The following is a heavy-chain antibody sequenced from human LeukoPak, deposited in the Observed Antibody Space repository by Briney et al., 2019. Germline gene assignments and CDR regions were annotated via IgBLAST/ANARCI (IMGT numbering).Heavy chain of an antibody. V-gene: IGHV6-1*01. CDR1: RDSVSSNSAA. Sequence: SQTLSLTCAISRDSVSSNSAAWIWIRQSPSRGLEWLGRTYYMSKWYNDYAVSVKSRITINPDTSKNQFSLQLHSVTPEDTAVYYCARERPYLRKTLYMDVWGKGTTVTVSS. D-gene: IGHD5-12*01. CDR3: ARERPYLRKTLYMDV. CDR2: TYYMSKWYN. J-gene: IGHJ6*03.